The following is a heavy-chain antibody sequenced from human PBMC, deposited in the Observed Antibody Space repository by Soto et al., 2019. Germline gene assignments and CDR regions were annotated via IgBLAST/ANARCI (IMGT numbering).Heavy chain of an antibody. CDR3: ARGGVYYDSSCYLNFDY. CDR1: GYTFTSYD. CDR2: MNPNSGNT. D-gene: IGHD3-22*01. J-gene: IGHJ4*02. V-gene: IGHV1-8*01. Sequence: QVQLVQSGAEVKKPGASVKVSCKASGYTFTSYDINWVRQATGQGLEWMGWMNPNSGNTGYAQKFQGRVTMTRNTSINRAYMQLSRLRSEDTAVYYCARGGVYYDSSCYLNFDYWGQGTLVTVSS.